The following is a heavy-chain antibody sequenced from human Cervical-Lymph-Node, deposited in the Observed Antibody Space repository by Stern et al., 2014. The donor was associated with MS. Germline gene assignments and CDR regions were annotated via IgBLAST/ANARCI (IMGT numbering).Heavy chain of an antibody. CDR2: SNPNTGGT. J-gene: IGHJ3*01. CDR3: ARDPVGPQSHDAFDL. V-gene: IGHV1-2*06. D-gene: IGHD3/OR15-3a*01. Sequence: QLVQSGAEVKKPGASVKVSCEASGYNFNAYYMHWVRQAPGQGLEWMGRSNPNTGGTLYSPKLPGTATLNRGTSITTAYIALNSLTSDDTAVYFCARDPVGPQSHDAFDLWGQGTMIPVSS. CDR1: GYNFNAYY.